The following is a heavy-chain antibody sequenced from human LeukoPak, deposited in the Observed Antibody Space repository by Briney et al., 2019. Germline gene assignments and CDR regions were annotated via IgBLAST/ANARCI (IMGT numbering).Heavy chain of an antibody. J-gene: IGHJ4*02. D-gene: IGHD3-16*01. Sequence: GGSLRLSCAASGFTFDDYAMHWVRQAPGKGLEWVSGISWNSGSIGYADSVKGRFTISRNNAKNSLYLQMNSLRAEDTALYYCAKESGSGGYFDYWGQGTLVTVSS. V-gene: IGHV3-9*01. CDR2: ISWNSGSI. CDR3: AKESGSGGYFDY. CDR1: GFTFDDYA.